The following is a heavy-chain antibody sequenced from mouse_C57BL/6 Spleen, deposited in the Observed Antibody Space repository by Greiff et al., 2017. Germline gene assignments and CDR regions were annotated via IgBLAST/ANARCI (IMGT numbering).Heavy chain of an antibody. CDR2: IYTGSGSP. CDR3: ARFDGYYLHYDAMDY. D-gene: IGHD2-3*01. J-gene: IGHJ4*01. Sequence: VKLQQPGAELVKPGASVKMSCKASGYTFTSYWLTWVKQRPGQGLEWIGDIYTGSGSPNYNEKFKSKATLTVDTSSSPAYMQLSSLTSEDSAVYYCARFDGYYLHYDAMDYWGQGTSVTVSS. CDR1: GYTFTSYW. V-gene: IGHV1-55*01.